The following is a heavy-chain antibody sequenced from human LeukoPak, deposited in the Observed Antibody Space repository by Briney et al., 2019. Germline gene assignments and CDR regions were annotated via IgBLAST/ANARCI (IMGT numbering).Heavy chain of an antibody. CDR1: GFTVSSNY. J-gene: IGHJ4*02. CDR3: ARDFLRSGYYGPGY. V-gene: IGHV3-66*01. Sequence: AGGSLRLSCAASGFTVSSNYMSWVRQAPGKGLEWVSVIYSGGSTYYADSVKGRFTISRDNSKNSLYLQMNSLRAEDTAVYYCARDFLRSGYYGPGYWGQGTLVTVSS. CDR2: IYSGGST. D-gene: IGHD3-22*01.